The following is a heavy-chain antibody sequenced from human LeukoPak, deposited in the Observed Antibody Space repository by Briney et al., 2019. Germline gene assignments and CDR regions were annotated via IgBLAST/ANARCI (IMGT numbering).Heavy chain of an antibody. V-gene: IGHV3-23*01. D-gene: IGHD3-3*01. CDR1: GFTFSNYA. CDR2: ITGSGGST. Sequence: PGGSLRLSCAASGFTFSNYAMSWVRQAPGKGLEWVSSITGSGGSTYYADSVKGRFTISRDNSKNTLYLQMSSLRAEDTAVYYCAKDKGDFWSGHHYWGQGNLVTVSS. J-gene: IGHJ4*02. CDR3: AKDKGDFWSGHHY.